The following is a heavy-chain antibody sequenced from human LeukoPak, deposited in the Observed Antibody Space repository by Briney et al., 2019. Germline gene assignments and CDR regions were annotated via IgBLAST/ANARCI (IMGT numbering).Heavy chain of an antibody. D-gene: IGHD3-3*01. CDR1: GFTFSSYA. V-gene: IGHV3-23*01. CDR2: IRGSGDDT. CDR3: ARNDVDVLRFLEWLLYGYFDY. Sequence: GGSLRLSCAASGFTFSSYALSWVRRAPGKGLEWVSAIRGSGDDTYYADSVKGRFTISRDNSRSTLYLQMNSLRAEDTAVYYCARNDVDVLRFLEWLLYGYFDYWGQGTLVTVSS. J-gene: IGHJ4*02.